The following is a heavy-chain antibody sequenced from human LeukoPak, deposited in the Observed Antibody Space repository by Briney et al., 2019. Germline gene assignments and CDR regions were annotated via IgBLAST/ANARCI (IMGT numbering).Heavy chain of an antibody. CDR1: GFTVSSNY. Sequence: GGSLRLSCAASGFTVSSNYMSWVRQAPGKGLEWVSVIYSGGSTYYADSVKGRFTISRDNSKNTLYLQMNSLRAEDTAVYYCARERPGSYWFFDYWGQGTLVTVSS. D-gene: IGHD1-26*01. J-gene: IGHJ4*02. CDR3: ARERPGSYWFFDY. CDR2: IYSGGST. V-gene: IGHV3-66*01.